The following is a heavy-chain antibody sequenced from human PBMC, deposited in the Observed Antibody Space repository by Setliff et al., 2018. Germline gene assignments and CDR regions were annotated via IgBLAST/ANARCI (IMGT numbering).Heavy chain of an antibody. V-gene: IGHV4-38-2*01. CDR2: IFHSGST. CDR1: GYSISSGHF. J-gene: IGHJ4*02. D-gene: IGHD3-10*01. CDR3: AASRAYTGAVEEWFLPKTFDF. Sequence: TLSLTCGVSGYSISSGHFWGWIRQPPGKGLEWLGNIFHSGSTYYNPTLNSRVTMSVDTSKNQFSLKLSSVTAADAALYYCAASRAYTGAVEEWFLPKTFDFWGQGSPVTVSS.